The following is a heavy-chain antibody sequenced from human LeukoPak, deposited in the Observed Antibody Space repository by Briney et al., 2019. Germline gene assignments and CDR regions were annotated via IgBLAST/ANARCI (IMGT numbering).Heavy chain of an antibody. CDR2: IYYSGST. CDR1: GGSISSYY. CDR3: ARLRTPYYYDSSGYGSDI. Sequence: PSETLSLTCTISGGSISSYYWSWIRQPPGKGLEWIGYIYYSGSTNYNPSLKSRVTISVDTSKNQFSLKLSSVTAADTAVYYCARLRTPYYYDSSGYGSDIWGQGTMVTVSS. D-gene: IGHD3-22*01. J-gene: IGHJ3*02. V-gene: IGHV4-59*01.